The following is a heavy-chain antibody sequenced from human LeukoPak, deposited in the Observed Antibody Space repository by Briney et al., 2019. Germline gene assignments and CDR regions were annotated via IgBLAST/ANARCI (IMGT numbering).Heavy chain of an antibody. CDR2: ISYDGTNK. V-gene: IGHV3-30*18. CDR1: GFTFSSYG. Sequence: GGSLRLSCAASGFTFSSYGMHWVRQAPGKGLEWVAVISYDGTNKYYSDSVKGRFTISRDNSKNTPYLQMNSLRAEDTAVYSCAKQFSSSWLYYFDYWGQGTLVTVSS. D-gene: IGHD6-13*01. J-gene: IGHJ4*02. CDR3: AKQFSSSWLYYFDY.